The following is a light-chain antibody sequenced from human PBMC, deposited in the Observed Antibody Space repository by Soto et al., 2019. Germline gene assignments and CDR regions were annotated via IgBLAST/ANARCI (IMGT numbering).Light chain of an antibody. Sequence: DIQMNQSPSTLSASIGDKVTITCRASQSISSWLAWYQQKSGKAPKLLIYKASILESGVPSRFRGSGSGTEFTLTISSLQPEDFATYYCQQYSSPWWPFGQGTKVDIK. CDR3: QQYSSPWWP. CDR2: KAS. V-gene: IGKV1-5*03. CDR1: QSISSW. J-gene: IGKJ1*01.